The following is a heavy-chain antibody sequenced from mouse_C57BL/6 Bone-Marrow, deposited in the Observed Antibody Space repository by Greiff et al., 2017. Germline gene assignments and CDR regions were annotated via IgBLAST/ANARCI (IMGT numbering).Heavy chain of an antibody. CDR2: IYPRDGSN. CDR3: ARCYYGSSYSYYFDY. D-gene: IGHD1-1*01. CDR1: GYTFTSYD. V-gene: IGHV1-85*01. J-gene: IGHJ2*01. Sequence: QVQLQQSGPELVKPGASVKLSCKASGYTFTSYDINWVKQRPGQGLEWIGWIYPRDGSNKYNEKFKGKATLTVDTSSSTAYMELHSLTSEDSAVYFCARCYYGSSYSYYFDYWGQGTTLTVSS.